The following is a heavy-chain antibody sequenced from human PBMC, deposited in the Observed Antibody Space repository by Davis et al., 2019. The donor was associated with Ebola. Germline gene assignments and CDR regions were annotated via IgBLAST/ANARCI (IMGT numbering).Heavy chain of an antibody. J-gene: IGHJ4*02. Sequence: GESLKISCAASGFSFSDYAMHWVRRAPGKGLEWVAVISYEGRNKYYADSVKGRFTISRDNSKNTLYLEMSSLRVEDTAVYYCARAADTSGYFPHFWGQGTLVIVSS. V-gene: IGHV3-30*04. CDR1: GFSFSDYA. D-gene: IGHD3-22*01. CDR2: ISYEGRNK. CDR3: ARAADTSGYFPHF.